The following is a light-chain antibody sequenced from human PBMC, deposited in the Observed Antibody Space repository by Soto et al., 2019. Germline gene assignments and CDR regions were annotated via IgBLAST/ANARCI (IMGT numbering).Light chain of an antibody. CDR3: QQYGSSPRT. J-gene: IGKJ1*01. CDR2: GAS. V-gene: IGKV3-20*01. CDR1: QSVSSSY. Sequence: EIVLTQSPGTLSLFPGERATLSGRASQSVSSSYLAWYQQKPGQAPRLLIYGASSRATGIPDRFSGSGSGTDFTLTISRLEPEDFAVYYCQQYGSSPRTFGQGTKVDI.